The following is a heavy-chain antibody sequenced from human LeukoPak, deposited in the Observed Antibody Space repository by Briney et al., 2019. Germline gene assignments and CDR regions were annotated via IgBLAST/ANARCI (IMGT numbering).Heavy chain of an antibody. Sequence: ASVKVSCKASGYTFTNYGIHWVRQAPGQRLEWLGWINLGNGNTRYSQSFQGRVTFTRDTSATTAYMELSSLRSEDTAMYYCAKEATVIVVARSYFDYWGPGTLVTVSS. CDR3: AKEATVIVVARSYFDY. V-gene: IGHV1-3*01. CDR1: GYTFTNYG. J-gene: IGHJ4*02. CDR2: INLGNGNT. D-gene: IGHD3-22*01.